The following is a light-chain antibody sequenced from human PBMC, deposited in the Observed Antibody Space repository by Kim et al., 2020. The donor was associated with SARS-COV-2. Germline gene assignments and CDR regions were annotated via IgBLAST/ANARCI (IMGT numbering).Light chain of an antibody. Sequence: PASNSCRSSQKLEHSDGHNDMGWLRRGPGQFPRLLIYPISNRFSGVPDRFSGSGAGTDFTLKISRVEAEDVGLYYCMQSTQFPRTFGQGTKVDIK. V-gene: IGKV2-24*01. CDR3: MQSTQFPRT. CDR1: QKLEHSDGHND. J-gene: IGKJ1*01. CDR2: PIS.